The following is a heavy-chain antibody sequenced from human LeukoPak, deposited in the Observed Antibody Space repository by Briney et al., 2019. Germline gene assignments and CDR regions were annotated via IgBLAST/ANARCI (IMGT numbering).Heavy chain of an antibody. CDR2: ISSSSSYI. V-gene: IGHV3-21*01. Sequence: GGSLRLSCAASGFTFSSYSMNWVRQAPGKGLEWVSSISSSSSYIYYADSVKGRFTISRDNAKNSLYLQMNSLRAEDTAVYYCARCNIAVASWFDPWGQGTLVTVSS. D-gene: IGHD6-19*01. J-gene: IGHJ5*02. CDR3: ARCNIAVASWFDP. CDR1: GFTFSSYS.